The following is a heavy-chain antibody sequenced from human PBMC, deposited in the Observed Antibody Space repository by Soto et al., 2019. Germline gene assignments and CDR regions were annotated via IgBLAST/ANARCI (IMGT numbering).Heavy chain of an antibody. CDR2: IYTSGST. CDR1: GGSISSYY. Sequence: QVQLQESGPGLVKPSETLSLTRTVSGGSISSYYWSWVRQPAGKGLEWIGRIYTSGSTNYNPSLKSRVTMSVDTSKNQFSLKLSSVTAADTAVYYCAREREQWLVGWWFDPWGQGTLVTVSS. D-gene: IGHD6-19*01. CDR3: AREREQWLVGWWFDP. V-gene: IGHV4-4*07. J-gene: IGHJ5*02.